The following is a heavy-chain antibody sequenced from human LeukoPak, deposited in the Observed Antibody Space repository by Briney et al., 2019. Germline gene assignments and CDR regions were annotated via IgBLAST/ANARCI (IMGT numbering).Heavy chain of an antibody. V-gene: IGHV4-59*01. CDR2: IDHGAST. J-gene: IGHJ4*02. D-gene: IGHD6-13*01. Sequence: SETLSLTCTVSGGSFSSYYWTWIRQPPGKGLEWIGYIDHGASTNYNPSLRSRVSISSDTSKIQFSLELTSVTAADTAVYYCARTGYSSSYYKFRFDYWGQGTLVTVSS. CDR1: GGSFSSYY. CDR3: ARTGYSSSYYKFRFDY.